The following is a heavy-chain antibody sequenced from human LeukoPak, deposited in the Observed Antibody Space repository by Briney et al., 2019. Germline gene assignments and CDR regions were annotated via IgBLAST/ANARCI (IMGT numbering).Heavy chain of an antibody. CDR1: GGSISSGSSY. Sequence: SETLSLTCTVSGGSISSGSSYWSWIRQPAGKGLEWLGRIYPSGSTNYNPSLKSRLTISVDTSKNQFSLKLTSVTAADTAVYYCARASTGDYAFDYWGQGTLVTVSS. D-gene: IGHD4-17*01. J-gene: IGHJ4*02. V-gene: IGHV4-61*02. CDR2: IYPSGST. CDR3: ARASTGDYAFDY.